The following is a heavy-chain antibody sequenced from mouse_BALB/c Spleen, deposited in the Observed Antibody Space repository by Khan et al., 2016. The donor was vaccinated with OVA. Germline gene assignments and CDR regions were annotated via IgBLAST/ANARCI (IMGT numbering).Heavy chain of an antibody. CDR1: GFSFANYS. V-gene: IGHV2-2*02. CDR3: ARRGYDYGRGALFAY. D-gene: IGHD2-4*01. J-gene: IGHJ3*01. Sequence: QVQLKESGPGLVQPSQSLSITCTVSGFSFANYSVHWVRQSPGKGLEWLGVICSAGSTDYNAAFISRLTISTDNSSSQVFFKVNSPKTNVTAIDYCARRGYDYGRGALFAYWGQGTLVTVSA. CDR2: ICSAGST.